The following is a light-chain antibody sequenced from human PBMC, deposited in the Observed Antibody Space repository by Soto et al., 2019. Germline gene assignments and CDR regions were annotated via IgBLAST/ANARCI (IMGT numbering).Light chain of an antibody. J-gene: IGKJ4*01. CDR3: LHRNNGPPL. CDR2: DAS. CDR1: QSVSSY. Sequence: EIVLTQSPATLSLSPGERATLSCRASQSVSSYLAWYQHKPGQAPGLLIYDASNRATGIPARFSGSGSGTDFSPTISGLEPGDFGVYYVLHRNNGPPLFGGGTRVEVK. V-gene: IGKV3-11*01.